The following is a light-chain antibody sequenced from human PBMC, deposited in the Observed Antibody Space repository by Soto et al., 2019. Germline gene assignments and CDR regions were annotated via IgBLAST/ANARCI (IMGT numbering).Light chain of an antibody. CDR2: YAS. J-gene: IGKJ4*01. CDR3: QQYNNWPLT. V-gene: IGKV3-15*01. Sequence: EIVMTQSPATLSVSPGERATLSCRASQSVNNNLAWYQQKPGQAPRLLISYASSRATGIPARFSGSGSGTEFTLTISSLQSEDFAAYYCQQYNNWPLTFGGGTKVEIK. CDR1: QSVNNN.